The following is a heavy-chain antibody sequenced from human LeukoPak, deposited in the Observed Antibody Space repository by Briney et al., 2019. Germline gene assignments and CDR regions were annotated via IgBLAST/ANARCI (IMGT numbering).Heavy chain of an antibody. Sequence: PGGSLRLSCTASGFSATSDYMNWVRQAPGKGLEWVSLIYSDGSTYHADSVKGRFTISRDKSNNMVYLQMNNLRVEDTAMYYCTRDPPAVLLGTYGWGQGALVTVSS. J-gene: IGHJ4*02. CDR3: TRDPPAVLLGTYG. CDR1: GFSATSDY. CDR2: IYSDGST. V-gene: IGHV3-66*01. D-gene: IGHD2/OR15-2a*01.